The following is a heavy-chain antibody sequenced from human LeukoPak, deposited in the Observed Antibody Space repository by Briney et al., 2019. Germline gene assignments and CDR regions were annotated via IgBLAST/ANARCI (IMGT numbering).Heavy chain of an antibody. J-gene: IGHJ3*02. Sequence: GGSLRLSCVASGFTLSSYNMKWVRQAPGKRLEWVSSISWRSSDIEYADSVKGRFTISRDIDKKSLYLQMNSLRAEDTAVYYCARDLKPFRVTGTSPDAFDIWGQGTMVTVSS. CDR2: ISWRSSDI. CDR3: ARDLKPFRVTGTSPDAFDI. D-gene: IGHD1-20*01. V-gene: IGHV3-21*01. CDR1: GFTLSSYN.